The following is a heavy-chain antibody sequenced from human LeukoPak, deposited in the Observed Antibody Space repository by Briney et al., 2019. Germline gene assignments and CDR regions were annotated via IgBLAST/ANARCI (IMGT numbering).Heavy chain of an antibody. V-gene: IGHV1-2*02. D-gene: IGHD6-13*01. CDR1: GYIFTGYY. CDR2: INPKSGVT. Sequence: GASVKVSCKASGYIFTGYYMHWVRQAPGQGLEWMGWINPKSGVTKYVQKFQGRVIMTTDTSISIAYMELSRLRSDDTPVYYCARDISSSWYNYFQHWGQGTLVTVSS. J-gene: IGHJ1*01. CDR3: ARDISSSWYNYFQH.